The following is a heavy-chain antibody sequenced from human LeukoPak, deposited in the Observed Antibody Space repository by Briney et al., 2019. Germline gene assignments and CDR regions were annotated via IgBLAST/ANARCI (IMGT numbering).Heavy chain of an antibody. V-gene: IGHV1-3*01. CDR1: GDTFTSYA. CDR3: ARDQGLVGATDYFDY. J-gene: IGHJ4*02. D-gene: IGHD1-26*01. CDR2: INAGNGNT. Sequence: ASVKVSCKASGDTFTSYAIHWVRQAPGQRLEWMGWINAGNGNTKYSQRFQGRVTITRDTSASTAYMELSSLRSEDTAVYYCARDQGLVGATDYFDYWGQGTLVTVSS.